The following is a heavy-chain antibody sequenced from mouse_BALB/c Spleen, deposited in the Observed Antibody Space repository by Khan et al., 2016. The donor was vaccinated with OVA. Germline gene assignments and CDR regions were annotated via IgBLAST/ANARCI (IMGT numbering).Heavy chain of an antibody. CDR1: GYSFTGYF. D-gene: IGHD1-1*01. CDR3: TRSDRSDFDY. CDR2: INPHIGET. V-gene: IGHV1-20*02. J-gene: IGHJ2*01. Sequence: VQLQQSGPDLVKPGASVKISCKASGYSFTGYFMNWVMQSHGKSLEWIGRINPHIGETFYNQKFKGKAILTVDESSNTAYMELRSLASEDSAVYYCTRSDRSDFDYWGQGTTLTVSS.